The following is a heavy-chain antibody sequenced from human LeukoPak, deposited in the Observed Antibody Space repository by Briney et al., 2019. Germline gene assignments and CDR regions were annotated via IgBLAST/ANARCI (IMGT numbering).Heavy chain of an antibody. CDR3: ARGLTIFGVVMEGIDY. J-gene: IGHJ4*02. V-gene: IGHV1-18*01. Sequence: GASVKVSCTASGYTFTSYGISWVRQAPGQGLEWMGWISAYNGNTNYAQKLQGRVTMTTDTSTSTAYMELRSLRSDDTAVYYCARGLTIFGVVMEGIDYWGQGTLVTVSS. CDR2: ISAYNGNT. D-gene: IGHD3-3*01. CDR1: GYTFTSYG.